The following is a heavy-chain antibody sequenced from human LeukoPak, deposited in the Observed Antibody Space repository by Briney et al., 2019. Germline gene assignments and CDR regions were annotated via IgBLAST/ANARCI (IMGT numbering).Heavy chain of an antibody. CDR1: GFTFSSYA. CDR3: AKPSFYDTDAFDI. Sequence: GGSLRLSCTASGFTFSSYAMSWVRQAPGKGLEWVSAISGSGGSTYYADSVKGRFTISRDNSKNTLYLQMNSLRAEDTAVYYCAKPSFYDTDAFDIWGQGTMVTVSS. D-gene: IGHD2/OR15-2a*01. J-gene: IGHJ3*02. CDR2: ISGSGGST. V-gene: IGHV3-23*01.